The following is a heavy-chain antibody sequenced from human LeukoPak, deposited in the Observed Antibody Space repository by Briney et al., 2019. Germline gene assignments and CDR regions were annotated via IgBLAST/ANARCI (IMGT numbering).Heavy chain of an antibody. V-gene: IGHV1-46*01. CDR3: EXXXXXRDEAWWFYP. CDR1: GYTFTNNW. Sequence: VXVXXKXFGYTFTNNWMHWVRQAPGQGPEWMGLISPTGGSTAYAQKFQGRVTLTRDMSTSTDYLELSRLRSEDTAVYYCEXXXXXRDEAWWFYPWGQGTLVTVSS. J-gene: IGHJ5*02. CDR2: ISPTGGST. D-gene: IGHD5-24*01.